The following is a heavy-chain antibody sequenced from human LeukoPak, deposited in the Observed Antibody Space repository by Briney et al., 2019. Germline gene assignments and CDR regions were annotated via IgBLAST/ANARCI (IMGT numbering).Heavy chain of an antibody. CDR3: ARGNPLGHL. Sequence: GGSLRLSCAASAFTLSSYWMHWVRQAPGKGLVWVSHINSAGSRTDYADSVKGRSTVSRDNAKNTVYLQMNSLRAEDTAVYYCARGNPLGHLWGQGALVTVSS. J-gene: IGHJ5*02. CDR1: AFTLSSYW. V-gene: IGHV3-74*01. CDR2: INSAGSRT. D-gene: IGHD3-16*01.